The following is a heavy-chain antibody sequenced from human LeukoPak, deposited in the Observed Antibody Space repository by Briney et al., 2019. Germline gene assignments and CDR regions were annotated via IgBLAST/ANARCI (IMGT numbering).Heavy chain of an antibody. CDR2: INPNSGGA. D-gene: IGHD6-6*01. V-gene: IGHV1-2*02. CDR3: ARDSSMLVDYYYYYMDV. CDR1: GYTFTGYY. Sequence: VASVKVSCKASGYTFTGYYMHWVRQAPGQGLEWMGWINPNSGGANYAQKFQGRVTMTRDTSISTAYMELSRLRSDDTAVYYCARDSSMLVDYYYYYMDVWGKGTTVTVSS. J-gene: IGHJ6*03.